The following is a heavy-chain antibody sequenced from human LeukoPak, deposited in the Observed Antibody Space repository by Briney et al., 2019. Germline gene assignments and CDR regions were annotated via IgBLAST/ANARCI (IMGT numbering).Heavy chain of an antibody. D-gene: IGHD3-10*01. CDR2: IYTGDSDT. CDR3: ANLGMVRGVIGAFDI. V-gene: IGHV5-51*01. J-gene: IGHJ3*02. CDR1: GYSFTSYW. Sequence: GESLKISCKGSGYSFTSYWIGWVRQMPGKGLEWMGIIYTGDSDTRYSPSFQGQVTISADKSISTAYLQWSSLKASDTAMYYCANLGMVRGVIGAFDIWGQGTMVTVSS.